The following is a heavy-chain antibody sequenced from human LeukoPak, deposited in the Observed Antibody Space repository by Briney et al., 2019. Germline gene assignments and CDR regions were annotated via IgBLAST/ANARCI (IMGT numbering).Heavy chain of an antibody. CDR2: ISGSTVST. D-gene: IGHD6-19*01. Sequence: GGSLRLSCAASGFSFSSYAMSWVRQAPGKGLEWVSTISGSTVSTYYADPVKGRFTISRDNSKNTLFLQMNSLRAEDTAIYYCAKLAAPVYSSGWYGGDDYWGQGTLVTVSS. CDR3: AKLAAPVYSSGWYGGDDY. CDR1: GFSFSSYA. V-gene: IGHV3-23*01. J-gene: IGHJ4*02.